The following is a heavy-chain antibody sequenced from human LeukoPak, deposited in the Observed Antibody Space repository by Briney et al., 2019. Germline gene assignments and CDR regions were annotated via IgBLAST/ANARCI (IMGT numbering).Heavy chain of an antibody. Sequence: GGSLRLSCAASRFTFDDYAMHWVRHAPGGGREWVSLISGDGGGAYSANSVKGRFTITRDNSKNSLYLQTNSLRTEDTALYDSAKDKAGGKHLVQALLDYWGQGTLVTVSS. J-gene: IGHJ4*02. D-gene: IGHD6-13*01. CDR2: ISGDGGGA. V-gene: IGHV3-43*02. CDR3: AKDKAGGKHLVQALLDY. CDR1: RFTFDDYA.